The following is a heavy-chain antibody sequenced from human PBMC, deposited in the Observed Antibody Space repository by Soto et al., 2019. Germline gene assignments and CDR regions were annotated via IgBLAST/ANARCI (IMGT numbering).Heavy chain of an antibody. CDR1: GFTFSSYC. Sequence: VSLRLSCAASGFTFSSYCMSWVRQAPGKGLEWVANIKQDGSEKYYVDSVKGRFAISRDNAKNSLYLQMNSLRAEDTAVYYCARGDTAMPMNYYYGMDVWGQGTTVTVSS. V-gene: IGHV3-7*03. J-gene: IGHJ6*02. D-gene: IGHD5-18*01. CDR2: IKQDGSEK. CDR3: ARGDTAMPMNYYYGMDV.